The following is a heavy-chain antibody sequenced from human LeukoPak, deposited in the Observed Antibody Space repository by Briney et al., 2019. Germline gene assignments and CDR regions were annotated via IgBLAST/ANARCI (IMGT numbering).Heavy chain of an antibody. CDR2: IKEDGSEK. V-gene: IGHV3-7*05. J-gene: IGHJ4*02. Sequence: PGGSLRLSCAASGFTFSSYWMSWARQAPGKGLEWVANIKEDGSEKNYVDSVKGRFTISRDNAKNSLYLQMNSLRAEDTAVYYCARGGGRHVEHWGQGNLVTVSS. D-gene: IGHD3-16*01. CDR1: GFTFSSYW. CDR3: ARGGGRHVEH.